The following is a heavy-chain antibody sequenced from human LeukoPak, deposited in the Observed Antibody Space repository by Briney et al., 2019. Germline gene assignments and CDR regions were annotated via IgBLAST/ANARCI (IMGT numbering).Heavy chain of an antibody. J-gene: IGHJ4*02. CDR1: GFTFSSYA. Sequence: GGSLRLSCAASGFTFSSYAMSWVRQAPGKGLEWASAISGSGGSTYYADSVKGRFTISRDNSMNTLYLQMNSLRAEDTAVYYCAKISPIGVYFDYWGQGTLVTVSS. V-gene: IGHV3-23*01. CDR3: AKISPIGVYFDY. CDR2: ISGSGGST. D-gene: IGHD2-15*01.